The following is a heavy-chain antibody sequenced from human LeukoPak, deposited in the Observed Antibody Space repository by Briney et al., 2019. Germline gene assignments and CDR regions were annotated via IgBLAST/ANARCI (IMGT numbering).Heavy chain of an antibody. D-gene: IGHD6-13*01. CDR2: INSDGSST. CDR3: ARGGYREQLGS. Sequence: GGSLRLSCAASGFTFSSYWMHRVRQAPGKGLVWVSRINSDGSSTSYADSVKGRFSISRDNAKNTLYLQMNSLRAEDTAVYYCARGGYREQLGSWGQGTLVTVSS. V-gene: IGHV3-74*01. CDR1: GFTFSSYW. J-gene: IGHJ5*02.